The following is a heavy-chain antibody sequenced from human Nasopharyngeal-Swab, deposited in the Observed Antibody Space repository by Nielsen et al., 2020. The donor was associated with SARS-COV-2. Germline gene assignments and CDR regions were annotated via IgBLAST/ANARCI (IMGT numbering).Heavy chain of an antibody. Sequence: GGSLRLSCAASGFTFSSYWMSWVRQAPGKGLEWVANIKQDGSEKYYVDSVKGRFTISRDNAKNSLYLQMNSLRAEDTAVYYCARDSFSRVGAAGSSHYYYYVMDVWGQGTTVTVSS. J-gene: IGHJ6*02. CDR2: IKQDGSEK. CDR3: ARDSFSRVGAAGSSHYYYYVMDV. CDR1: GFTFSSYW. D-gene: IGHD6-13*01. V-gene: IGHV3-7*01.